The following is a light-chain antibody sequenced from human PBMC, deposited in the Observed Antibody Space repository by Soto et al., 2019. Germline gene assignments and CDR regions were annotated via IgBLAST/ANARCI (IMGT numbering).Light chain of an antibody. J-gene: IGKJ1*01. Sequence: DIQMPQSPSTLSASVGDRVTITCRASQNIDSGLAWYQQKPGKAPKLLIYKASTLESGVPLRFSGSGSGTEFTLTITSLQPDDFATYYCQQYHCFWTCGQGTRVEIK. CDR1: QNIDSG. CDR3: QQYHCFWT. CDR2: KAS. V-gene: IGKV1-5*03.